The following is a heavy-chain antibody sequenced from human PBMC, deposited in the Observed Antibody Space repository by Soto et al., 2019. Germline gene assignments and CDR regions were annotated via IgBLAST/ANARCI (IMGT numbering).Heavy chain of an antibody. CDR1: GGSISSGGYY. J-gene: IGHJ6*02. Sequence: QVQLQESGPGLVKPSQTLSLTCTVSGGSISSGGYYWSWIRQHPGKGLEWIGYIYYSGSTYYNPSPTRRVTXPXXXSXXQCSLKLSSVTAADTAVYYCARDLQYSRLFYGMDVWGQGTTVTVSS. D-gene: IGHD6-13*01. CDR3: ARDLQYSRLFYGMDV. CDR2: IYYSGST. V-gene: IGHV4-31*03.